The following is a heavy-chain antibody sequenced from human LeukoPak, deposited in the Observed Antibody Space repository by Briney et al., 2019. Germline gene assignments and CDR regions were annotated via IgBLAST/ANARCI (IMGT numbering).Heavy chain of an antibody. CDR3: VKGAWLDY. J-gene: IGHJ4*02. V-gene: IGHV3-23*01. Sequence: GGSLRLSCAASGFTFSNAWMSWVRQAPGEGLEWVSVLRVRDGRTYYADAVRGRFTISRDNSKNTLYLQTNSLRVEDTAVYYCVKGAWLDYWGQGTLVTVSS. CDR2: LRVRDGRT. CDR1: GFTFSNAW. D-gene: IGHD6-19*01.